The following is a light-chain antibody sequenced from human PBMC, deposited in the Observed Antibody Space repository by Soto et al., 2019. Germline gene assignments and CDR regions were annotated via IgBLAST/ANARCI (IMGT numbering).Light chain of an antibody. Sequence: EIVLTQSPGTLSLSPGERATLSCRASQSVSSSYLAWYQQSPGQAPRLLTYGASSRATGIPDRFSASGSGTAFTLTVCKLETEDFAVYYCQQYGSSPTTFGQGTKVDIK. CDR1: QSVSSSY. V-gene: IGKV3-20*01. J-gene: IGKJ1*01. CDR2: GAS. CDR3: QQYGSSPTT.